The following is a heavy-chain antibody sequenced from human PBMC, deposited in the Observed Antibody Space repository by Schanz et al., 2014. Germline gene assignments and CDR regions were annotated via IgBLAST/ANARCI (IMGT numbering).Heavy chain of an antibody. V-gene: IGHV3-48*01. CDR2: ISRSSSTI. CDR3: ANRGHLRGWFDS. Sequence: EVQLVESGGGLVKPGDSLRLSCAASGFTFSSYTMKWVRQAPGKGLEWVSYISRSSSTIYYTDSVKGRFTISRDNAKNSVFLQMNRLRAEDTAVYYCANRGHLRGWFDSWGQGILVTVSS. D-gene: IGHD3-10*01. CDR1: GFTFSSYT. J-gene: IGHJ5*01.